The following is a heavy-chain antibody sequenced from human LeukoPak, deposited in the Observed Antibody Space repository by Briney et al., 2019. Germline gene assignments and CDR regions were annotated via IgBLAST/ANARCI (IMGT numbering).Heavy chain of an antibody. CDR3: AKRGASTGPGNFDY. CDR1: GFTFSSYG. CDR2: TTGSGDST. V-gene: IGHV3-23*01. J-gene: IGHJ4*02. D-gene: IGHD1-1*01. Sequence: GGSLRLSCAASGFTFSSYGMSWVRQVPGKGLEWVSGTTGSGDSTYYADSVKGRFTISRSNSKNTLYLQMNSLRAEDTAVYYCAKRGASTGPGNFDYWGQGTLVTVSS.